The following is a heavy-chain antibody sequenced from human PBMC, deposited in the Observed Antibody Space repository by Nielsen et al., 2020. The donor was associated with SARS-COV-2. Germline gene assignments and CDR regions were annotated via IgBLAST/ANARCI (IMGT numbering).Heavy chain of an antibody. J-gene: IGHJ6*03. D-gene: IGHD2-2*01. V-gene: IGHV3-30*04. CDR3: ARGRVPAAQFYYYYYMDV. CDR2: ISYDGSNK. Sequence: WIRQPPGKGLEWVAVISYDGSNKYYADSVKGRFTISRDNAKNSLYLQMNSLRAEDTAVYYCARGRVPAAQFYYYYYMDVWGKGTTVTVSS.